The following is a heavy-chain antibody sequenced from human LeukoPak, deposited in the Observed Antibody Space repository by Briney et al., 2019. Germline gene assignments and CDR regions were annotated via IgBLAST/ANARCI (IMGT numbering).Heavy chain of an antibody. J-gene: IGHJ6*03. CDR3: ARALKPLYYYYMDV. CDR1: AFTFSDYY. V-gene: IGHV3-11*04. CDR2: ISTSGTNI. Sequence: GGSLRLSCAASAFTFSDYYMSWIRQAPGKGLKWVSYISTSGTNIYYADSVKGRFTISRDNAKNSLYLQMNSLRAEDTAVYYCARALKPLYYYYMDVWGKGTTVTVSS.